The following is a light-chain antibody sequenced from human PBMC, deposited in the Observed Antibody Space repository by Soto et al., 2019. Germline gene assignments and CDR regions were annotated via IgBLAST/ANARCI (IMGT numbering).Light chain of an antibody. J-gene: IGKJ1*01. V-gene: IGKV3-20*01. CDR2: GAS. Sequence: IVLTQSPGTLSLSPGERATLSCRASQSVTTQLAWYQQKPGQAPRLIIHGASSRATGVPDRITGSGSGTDFTLSISRLEPEDFAVYYWQQYGGSTRTFGQGTKVDIK. CDR3: QQYGGSTRT. CDR1: QSVTTQ.